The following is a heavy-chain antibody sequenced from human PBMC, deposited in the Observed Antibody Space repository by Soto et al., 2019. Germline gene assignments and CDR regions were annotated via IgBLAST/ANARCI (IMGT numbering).Heavy chain of an antibody. CDR2: IYSGGST. CDR1: GFSVSANY. J-gene: IGHJ4*02. Sequence: EVHLVESGGGLIQPGGSLRLSCAASGFSVSANYMSWVRQAPGKGLEWVSAIYSGGSTVYADSVKGRFTISRDNSKNTLYLQMNSLRAEDTAVYSCARASSRWGPDAAHWGQGTLVTVSP. D-gene: IGHD3-16*01. CDR3: ARASSRWGPDAAH. V-gene: IGHV3-53*01.